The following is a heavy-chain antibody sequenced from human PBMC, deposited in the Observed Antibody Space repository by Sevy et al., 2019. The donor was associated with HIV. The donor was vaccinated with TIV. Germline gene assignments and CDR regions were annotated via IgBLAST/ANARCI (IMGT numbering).Heavy chain of an antibody. D-gene: IGHD5-18*01. Sequence: SETLSLTCTVSGASINTFYWSWIRQPPGKGLEWIGYIYYRGSTNYNPSLHSRVTISVDTSKNQFSLKLSSVTAADSAVYYCARGQYSYGYWREFDYWGQGTLVTVSS. V-gene: IGHV4-59*01. J-gene: IGHJ4*02. CDR2: IYYRGST. CDR3: ARGQYSYGYWREFDY. CDR1: GASINTFY.